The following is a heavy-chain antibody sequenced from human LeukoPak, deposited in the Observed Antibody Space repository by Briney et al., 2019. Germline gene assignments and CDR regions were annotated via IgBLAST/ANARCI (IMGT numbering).Heavy chain of an antibody. J-gene: IGHJ5*02. CDR2: IKQDGSEK. D-gene: IGHD1-26*01. Sequence: GGSLRLSCAASGFTFSSYEMNWVRQAPGKGLEWVANIKQDGSEKYYVDSVKGRFTISRDNAKNSLYLQMNSLRAEDTAVYYCARGWASGNWFDPWGQGTLVTVSS. V-gene: IGHV3-7*01. CDR3: ARGWASGNWFDP. CDR1: GFTFSSYE.